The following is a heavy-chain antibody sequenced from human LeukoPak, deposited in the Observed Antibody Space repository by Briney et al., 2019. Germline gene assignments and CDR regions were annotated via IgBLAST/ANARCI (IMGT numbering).Heavy chain of an antibody. CDR2: IYTSGST. CDR3: AREFTQWELDY. J-gene: IGHJ4*02. V-gene: IGHV4-4*07. D-gene: IGHD1-26*01. CDR1: GGSISSYY. Sequence: SETLSLTCTVSGGSISSYYWSWIRQPAGKGLDWIGRIYTSGSTNYNPSLKSRVTMSVDTSKNQFSLKLSSVTAADTAVYYCAREFTQWELDYWGQGTLVTVSS.